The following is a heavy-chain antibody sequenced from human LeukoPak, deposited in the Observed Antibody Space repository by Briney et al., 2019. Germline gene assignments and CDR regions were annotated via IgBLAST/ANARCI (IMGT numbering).Heavy chain of an antibody. CDR2: MSYSGTT. V-gene: IGHV4-39*07. CDR3: ARMGYGSGSYALDY. J-gene: IGHJ4*02. D-gene: IGHD3-10*01. Sequence: KASETLSLTCTVSGGSISSNSYYWGWIRQPPGKGLEWIGSMSYSGTTYYNPSLKIRVTMSADTSKNQFSLKLSSVTAVDTAVYYCARMGYGSGSYALDYWGQGTLVTVSS. CDR1: GGSISSNSYY.